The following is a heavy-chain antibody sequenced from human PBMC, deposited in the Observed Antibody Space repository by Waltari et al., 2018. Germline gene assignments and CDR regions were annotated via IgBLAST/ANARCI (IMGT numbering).Heavy chain of an antibody. CDR3: ARDRGYDYDQFDY. Sequence: QVQLVESGGGVVQPGRSLRLSCAASGFNFSSYAMHGVRQAPGKGLEWVAVISYDGSNKYYADSVKGRFTISRDNSKNTLYLQMNSLRAEDTAVYYCARDRGYDYDQFDYWGQGTLVTVSS. J-gene: IGHJ4*02. V-gene: IGHV3-30-3*01. CDR2: ISYDGSNK. D-gene: IGHD5-12*01. CDR1: GFNFSSYA.